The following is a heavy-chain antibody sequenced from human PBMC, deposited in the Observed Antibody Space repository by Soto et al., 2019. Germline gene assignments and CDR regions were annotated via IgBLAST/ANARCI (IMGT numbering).Heavy chain of an antibody. J-gene: IGHJ5*02. D-gene: IGHD3-10*01. V-gene: IGHV1-18*01. CDR3: ARDLGYYGAGSPDDNWFDP. CDR1: GYTFTSYG. CDR2: ISAYNGNT. Sequence: ASVKVSCKASGYTFTSYGMSWVRQAPGQGLEWMGWISAYNGNTNYAQKLQGRVTMTTDTSTSTAYMELGSLRSDDTAVYYCARDLGYYGAGSPDDNWFDPWGQGTLVTVSS.